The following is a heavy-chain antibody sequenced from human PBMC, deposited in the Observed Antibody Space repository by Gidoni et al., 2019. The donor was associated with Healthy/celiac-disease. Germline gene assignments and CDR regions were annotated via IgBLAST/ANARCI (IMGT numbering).Heavy chain of an antibody. D-gene: IGHD1-1*01. CDR3: ARLMDPWNIDY. Sequence: QLQLQESGPGLVKPSETLSLTCTVPGGSISSSSYYWGGIRQPPGKGLEWIGSIYYRCSTYYNPSLNSRVTISVDTSKNQFSLKLSSVTAADTAVYYCARLMDPWNIDYWGQGTLVTVSS. V-gene: IGHV4-39*01. CDR2: IYYRCST. J-gene: IGHJ4*02. CDR1: GGSISSSSYY.